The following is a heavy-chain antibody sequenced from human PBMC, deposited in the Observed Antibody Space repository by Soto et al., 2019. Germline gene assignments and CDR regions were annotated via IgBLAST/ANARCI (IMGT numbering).Heavy chain of an antibody. CDR1: GFTFSSYA. V-gene: IGHV3-23*01. CDR3: AKRPGYDFWSGYYSD. D-gene: IGHD3-3*01. CDR2: MSGSGGST. Sequence: EVQLLESGGGLVQPGGSLRLSCAASGFTFSSYAMSWVRQAPGKGLEWVSAMSGSGGSTSSADSVKGRFTISRDNSKNTLYQQMNSLRAEDTAVYYCAKRPGYDFWSGYYSDWGQGTLVTGSS. J-gene: IGHJ4*02.